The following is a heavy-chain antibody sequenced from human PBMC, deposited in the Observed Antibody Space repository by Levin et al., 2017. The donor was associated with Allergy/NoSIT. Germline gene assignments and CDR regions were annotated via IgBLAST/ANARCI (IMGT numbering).Heavy chain of an antibody. CDR3: ARVPGTAGY. Sequence: GGSLRLSCAASGFTFSSYAMHWVRQAPGKGLEWVAVISYDGSNKYYADSVKGRFTISRDNSKNTLYLQMNSLRAEDTAVYYCARVPGTAGYWGQGTLVTVSS. J-gene: IGHJ4*02. CDR1: GFTFSSYA. CDR2: ISYDGSNK. V-gene: IGHV3-30-3*01. D-gene: IGHD1-1*01.